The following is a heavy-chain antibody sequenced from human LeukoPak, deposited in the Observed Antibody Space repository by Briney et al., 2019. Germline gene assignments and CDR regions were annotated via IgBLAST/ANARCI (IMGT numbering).Heavy chain of an antibody. Sequence: GRSLRLSCAASGFTFDDYAMHWVRQAPGKGLEWVSGISWNSGSIGYADSVKGRFTISRDNAKNSLYLQMNSLRAEDTALYYCAKQASQYDSSGPYHDAFDIWGQGTMVTVSS. D-gene: IGHD3-22*01. CDR1: GFTFDDYA. V-gene: IGHV3-9*01. CDR3: AKQASQYDSSGPYHDAFDI. J-gene: IGHJ3*02. CDR2: ISWNSGSI.